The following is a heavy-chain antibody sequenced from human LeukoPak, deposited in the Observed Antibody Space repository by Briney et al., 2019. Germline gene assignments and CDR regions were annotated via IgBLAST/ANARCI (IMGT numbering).Heavy chain of an antibody. CDR1: GGTFSSYA. V-gene: IGHV1-69*04. CDR2: IIPILGTA. CDR3: ARVIKDTAMVMDYYYGMDV. Sequence: GASVKVSCKASGGTFSSYAISWVRQAPGQGLEWMGRIIPILGTANYAQKFQGRVTITADKSTSTAYMELSSLRSEDTAVYYCARVIKDTAMVMDYYYGMDVWGQGTTVTVSS. J-gene: IGHJ6*02. D-gene: IGHD5-18*01.